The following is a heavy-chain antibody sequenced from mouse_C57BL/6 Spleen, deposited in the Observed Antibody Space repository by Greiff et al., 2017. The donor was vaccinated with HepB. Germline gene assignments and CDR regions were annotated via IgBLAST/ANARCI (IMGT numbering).Heavy chain of an antibody. CDR1: GYAFSSSW. J-gene: IGHJ4*01. D-gene: IGHD2-1*01. Sequence: VQLQQSGPELVKPGASVKISCKASGYAFSSSWMNWVKQRPGKGLEWIGRIYPGDGDTNYNGKFKGKATLTADKSSSTAYMQLSSLTSEDSAVYFCARQGGGNYGEDYWGQGTSVTVSS. V-gene: IGHV1-82*01. CDR2: IYPGDGDT. CDR3: ARQGGGNYGEDY.